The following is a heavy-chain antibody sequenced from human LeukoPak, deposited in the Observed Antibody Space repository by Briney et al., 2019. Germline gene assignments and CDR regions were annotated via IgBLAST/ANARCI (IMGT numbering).Heavy chain of an antibody. CDR1: GFTFSSYG. J-gene: IGHJ6*02. V-gene: IGHV3-30*18. Sequence: GGSLRLSCAASGFTFSSYGMHWVRQAPGKGLEWVAVISYDGSNKYYADSVKGRFTISRDNTENSLYLQMNSLRAEDTAVYFCAKVPEPTVNPVYYYGIDVWGQGTTVTVSS. CDR2: ISYDGSNK. D-gene: IGHD1-14*01. CDR3: AKVPEPTVNPVYYYGIDV.